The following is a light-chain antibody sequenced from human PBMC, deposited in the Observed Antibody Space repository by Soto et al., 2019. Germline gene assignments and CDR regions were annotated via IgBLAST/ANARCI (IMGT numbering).Light chain of an antibody. CDR3: AAWDDSLSGYV. Sequence: QSVLTQPPSASGTPGQTVTISCSGTSSNLGYNYVYWHQQLPGTAPQLLIYRNNQRPSGVPDRFSGSKSGTSASLAISGLRSEDEADYYCAAWDDSLSGYVFGDGTKVTVL. J-gene: IGLJ1*01. V-gene: IGLV1-47*01. CDR1: SSNLGYNY. CDR2: RNN.